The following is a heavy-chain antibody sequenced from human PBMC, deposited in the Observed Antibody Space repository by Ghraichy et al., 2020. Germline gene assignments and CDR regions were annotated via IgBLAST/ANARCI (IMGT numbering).Heavy chain of an antibody. CDR2: IYSGGTT. J-gene: IGHJ5*02. CDR1: GGSISGYS. D-gene: IGHD5-18*01. V-gene: IGHV4-4*07. Sequence: GSLRLSCTVSGGSISGYSFSWIRQPAGRGLEWIGRIYSGGTTNYNPSLNGRVTMSVDTSKNQLSLNLTSVTAADTAVYYCARDTRGYTYEVNRRYGFDPWGVGTRVTVSS. CDR3: ARDTRGYTYEVNRRYGFDP.